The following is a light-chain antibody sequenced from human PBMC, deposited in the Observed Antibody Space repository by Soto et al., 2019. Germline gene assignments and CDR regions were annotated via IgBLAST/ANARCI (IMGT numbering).Light chain of an antibody. V-gene: IGKV1-27*01. CDR1: QGISTF. CDR2: AAS. Sequence: DIQMTQSPSSLSASVGDRVTITCRASQGISTFLAWYQQKPGKVPKLLIYAASTLQSGVPSRLSGSVSGTDFALSISSMQPEDVVTYSCHKYSNAPVAIGQGTRLE. J-gene: IGKJ5*01. CDR3: HKYSNAPVA.